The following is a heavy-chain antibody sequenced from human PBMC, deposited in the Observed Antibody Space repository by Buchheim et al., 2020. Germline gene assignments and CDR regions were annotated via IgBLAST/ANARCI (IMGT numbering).Heavy chain of an antibody. CDR2: IKQDGSEK. D-gene: IGHD3-22*01. CDR3: ARAEGYYDSSGYSDY. Sequence: EVQLVESGGGLVQPGGSLRLSCAASGFTFSSYWMSWVRQAPGKGLEWVANIKQDGSEKYYVDSVKGRFTISRDNAKHSLYLQMSSLRAEDTAVYYCARAEGYYDSSGYSDYWGQGTL. J-gene: IGHJ4*02. V-gene: IGHV3-7*01. CDR1: GFTFSSYW.